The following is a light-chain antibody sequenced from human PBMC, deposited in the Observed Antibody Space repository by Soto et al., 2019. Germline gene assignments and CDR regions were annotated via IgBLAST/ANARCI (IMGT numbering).Light chain of an antibody. CDR2: DAS. V-gene: IGKV3-11*01. CDR3: QQRSNCPLT. CDR1: QSVSSY. Sequence: IVLTQSPATLSLSPGEGATLSCRASQSVSSYLAWYQQKPGQAPRLLIYDASNRATGIPARFSGSGSGTDFTLTIISLEPEDFAVYFCQQRSNCPLTFGGGTKVEIK. J-gene: IGKJ4*01.